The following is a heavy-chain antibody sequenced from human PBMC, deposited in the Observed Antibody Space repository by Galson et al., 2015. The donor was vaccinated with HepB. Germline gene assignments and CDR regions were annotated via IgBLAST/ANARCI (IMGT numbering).Heavy chain of an antibody. CDR2: TYYRSKWYN. V-gene: IGHV6-1*01. D-gene: IGHD6-6*01. CDR1: GDSVSSNSAA. J-gene: IGHJ5*02. CDR3: ARSDNIAARTNWFDP. Sequence: CAISGDSVSSNSAAWNWIRQSPSRGLEWLGRTYYRSKWYNDYAVSVKSRITINPDTSKNQFSLQLNSVTPEDTAVYYCARSDNIAARTNWFDPWGQGTLVTVSS.